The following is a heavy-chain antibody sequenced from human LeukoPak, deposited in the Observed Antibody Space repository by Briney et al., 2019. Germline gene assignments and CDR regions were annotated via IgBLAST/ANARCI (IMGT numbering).Heavy chain of an antibody. D-gene: IGHD5-12*01. V-gene: IGHV1-18*01. Sequence: GASVKVSCKASGYTFTSYGISWVRQAPGQGLEWMGWISAYNGNTNYAQKLQGRVTMTTDTSTSTAYMELRSLRSDDTAVYYCARDYVDIVATSYYYYMDVWGKGTTVTISS. CDR2: ISAYNGNT. J-gene: IGHJ6*03. CDR3: ARDYVDIVATSYYYYMDV. CDR1: GYTFTSYG.